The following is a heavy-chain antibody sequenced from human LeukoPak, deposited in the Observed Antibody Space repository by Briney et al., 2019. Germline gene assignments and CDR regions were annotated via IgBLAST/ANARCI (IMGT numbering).Heavy chain of an antibody. CDR1: GFTFSSYW. D-gene: IGHD6-19*01. CDR3: AKDRGNIAVAGCDY. Sequence: GGSLRLSCAASGFTFSSYWMSWVRQAPGKGLEWVANIKHDGSEKYYVDSVKGRFTISRDNAKNSLFLQMNSLRAEDTAVYYCAKDRGNIAVAGCDYWGQGTLVTVSS. J-gene: IGHJ4*02. CDR2: IKHDGSEK. V-gene: IGHV3-7*01.